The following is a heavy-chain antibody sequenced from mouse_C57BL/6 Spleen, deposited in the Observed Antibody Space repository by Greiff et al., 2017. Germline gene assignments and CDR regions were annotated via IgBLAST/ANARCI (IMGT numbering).Heavy chain of an antibody. J-gene: IGHJ2*01. V-gene: IGHV3-6*01. CDR2: IRYDGSN. Sequence: EVKLQESGPGLVKPSPSLSLTCSVTGYSITSGYYWNWIRQFPGNKLEWKGYIRYDGSNNYNPSLKNRISITCDTSKNQFFLKLNSVTTEDTATYYCARIFVDYYDSSYLYYFDYWGQGTTLTLSS. CDR3: ARIFVDYYDSSYLYYFDY. D-gene: IGHD1-1*01. CDR1: GYSITSGYY.